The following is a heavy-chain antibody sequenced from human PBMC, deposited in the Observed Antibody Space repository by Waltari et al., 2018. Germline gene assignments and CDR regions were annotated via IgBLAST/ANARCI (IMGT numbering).Heavy chain of an antibody. CDR2: IKHSGST. J-gene: IGHJ6*02. Sequence: QVQLQQWGAGLLKPSETLSLTCAVYGGSFSGYYWSWIRQPPGKGLEWIGEIKHSGSTNYNPSLKSRVTISVDTSKNQFSLKLSSVTAADTAVYYCARNIWFGELPNYYYYGMDVWGQGTTVTVSS. D-gene: IGHD3-10*01. V-gene: IGHV4-34*01. CDR1: GGSFSGYY. CDR3: ARNIWFGELPNYYYYGMDV.